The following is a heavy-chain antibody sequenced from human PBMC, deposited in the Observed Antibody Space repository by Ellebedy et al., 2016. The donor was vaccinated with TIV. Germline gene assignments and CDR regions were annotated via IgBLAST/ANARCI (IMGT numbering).Heavy chain of an antibody. Sequence: GESLKISCVASGFASSDYTMNWVRQAPGKGLEWVAVISYDGSKKYYADSVKGRFTTSRDNSKNTLYLQMNSLRAEDTAVYYCARDPYYYDSSGYYPTYYYYYGMDVWGQGTTVTVSS. V-gene: IGHV3-30*01. CDR3: ARDPYYYDSSGYYPTYYYYYGMDV. D-gene: IGHD3-22*01. CDR2: ISYDGSKK. J-gene: IGHJ6*02. CDR1: GFASSDYT.